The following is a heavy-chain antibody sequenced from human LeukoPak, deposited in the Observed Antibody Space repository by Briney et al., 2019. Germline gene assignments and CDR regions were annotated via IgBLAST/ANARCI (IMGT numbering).Heavy chain of an antibody. J-gene: IGHJ4*02. CDR3: AREGWLQSIDY. Sequence: GASVKVSCKALGYTFTDHYFHWLRQAPGQRLEWVGIINPSGGSTSYPQKFQGRVTMTRDTSTSTVYMELSSLRSEDTAVYYCAREGWLQSIDYWGQGTLVTVSS. V-gene: IGHV1-46*01. D-gene: IGHD5-24*01. CDR1: GYTFTDHY. CDR2: INPSGGST.